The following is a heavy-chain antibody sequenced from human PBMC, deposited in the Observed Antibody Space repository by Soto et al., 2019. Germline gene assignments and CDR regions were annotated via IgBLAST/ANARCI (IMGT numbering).Heavy chain of an antibody. CDR2: ISTYSGDT. V-gene: IGHV1-18*01. CDR3: ARHHGPTTSENWFDP. D-gene: IGHD2-2*01. CDR1: GYTFFTYD. Sequence: QVHLVQSGVEVKTPGASVKVSCQASGYTFFTYDISWVRQAPGQGLEWMGWISTYSGDTKYAQKFQGRVTMTTDTSTTIAYLELRGLRSDYTSVYYCARHHGPTTSENWFDPWGEGTVVPV. J-gene: IGHJ5*02.